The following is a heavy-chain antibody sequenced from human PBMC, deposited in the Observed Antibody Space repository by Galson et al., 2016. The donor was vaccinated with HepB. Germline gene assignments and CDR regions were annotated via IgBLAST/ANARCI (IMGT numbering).Heavy chain of an antibody. D-gene: IGHD3/OR15-3a*01. Sequence: SVKVSCKASGYIFTSYTIHWVRQAPGQRLEWMGWINAGYGYTKYSQKFKGRVTITRDTSASTAYMELSSLRTEDAAVYYCARGTVLPYGMDVWGRGSLVTVSS. V-gene: IGHV1-3*01. CDR2: INAGYGYT. CDR3: ARGTVLPYGMDV. CDR1: GYIFTSYT. J-gene: IGHJ2*01.